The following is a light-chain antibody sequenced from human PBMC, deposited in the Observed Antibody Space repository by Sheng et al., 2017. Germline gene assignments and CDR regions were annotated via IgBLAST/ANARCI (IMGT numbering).Light chain of an antibody. CDR3: QQYNDWPPGYT. Sequence: EIVMTQSPATLSVSPGESATLSCRASQSIGTNVAWYQQKPGQAPRLLIYGASTRATGLPARFSGSGSGTEFTLTVSSLQSEDLAVYYCQQYNDWPPGYTFGQGTKLEIK. J-gene: IGKJ2*01. CDR1: QSIGTN. CDR2: GAS. V-gene: IGKV3-15*01.